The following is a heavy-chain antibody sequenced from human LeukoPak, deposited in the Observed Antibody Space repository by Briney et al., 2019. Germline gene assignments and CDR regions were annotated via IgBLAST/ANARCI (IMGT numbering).Heavy chain of an antibody. J-gene: IGHJ4*02. V-gene: IGHV3-30*03. D-gene: IGHD6-13*01. CDR3: ARVSSSSSWRDHFDY. CDR1: GFTFSSYG. CDR2: ISYDGSNK. Sequence: GGSLRLSCAASGFTFSSYGMHWVRQAPGKGLEWVAVISYDGSNKYYADSVKGRFTISRDNAKNSLYLQMNSLRAEDTAVYYCARVSSSSSWRDHFDYWGQGTLVTVSS.